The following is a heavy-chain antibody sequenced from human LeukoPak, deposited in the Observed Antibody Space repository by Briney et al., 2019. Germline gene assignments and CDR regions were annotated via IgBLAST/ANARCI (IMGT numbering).Heavy chain of an antibody. V-gene: IGHV3-74*01. CDR1: GFTFSSHW. D-gene: IGHD3-22*01. Sequence: GGSLRLSCAASGFTFSSHWMHWVRQTPGKGLVWVSRINSDGSSTSYVDSVAGRFTISGDNAKNTLYLQMNSLRAEDTAVYYCARGNYYDSSGPGGYWGQGTLVIVSS. CDR2: INSDGSST. CDR3: ARGNYYDSSGPGGY. J-gene: IGHJ4*02.